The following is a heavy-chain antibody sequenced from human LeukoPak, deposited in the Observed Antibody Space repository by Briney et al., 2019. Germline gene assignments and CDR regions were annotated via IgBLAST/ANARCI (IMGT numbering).Heavy chain of an antibody. CDR1: GGSISSYY. J-gene: IGHJ6*03. D-gene: IGHD2-2*01. CDR2: IYYSGST. CDR3: ARTTEGYCSSASCFGFSYSYYMDV. V-gene: IGHV4-59*01. Sequence: SETLSLTCTVSGGSISSYYWSWIRQPPGKGLEWIGYIYYSGSTNYNPSLKSRVTISVDTSKIQFSLKLSSVIAADTAVYYCARTTEGYCSSASCFGFSYSYYMDVWAKGTTVTVSS.